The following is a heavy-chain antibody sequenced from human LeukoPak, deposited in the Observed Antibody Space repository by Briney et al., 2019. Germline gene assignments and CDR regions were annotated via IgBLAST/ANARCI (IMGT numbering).Heavy chain of an antibody. J-gene: IGHJ4*02. CDR2: IYYSGST. CDR1: GGSISSSSYY. D-gene: IGHD3-3*01. V-gene: IGHV4-39*01. Sequence: SETLSLTCTVSGGSISSSSYYWGWIRQPPGKGLEWIGSIYYSGSTYYNPSLKSRVTISVDTSKNQFSLKLSSVTAADTAVYYCASTLTQTYYDFWSGYCYFDYWGQGTLVTVSS. CDR3: ASTLTQTYYDFWSGYCYFDY.